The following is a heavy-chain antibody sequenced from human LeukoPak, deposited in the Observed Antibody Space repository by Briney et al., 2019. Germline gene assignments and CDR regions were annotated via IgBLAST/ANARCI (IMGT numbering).Heavy chain of an antibody. Sequence: ASVKVSCKASGYTFTSYGISWVRQAPGQGPEWMGWISTYSGNTNYAQKFQGRVTMTSDTSTNTAYMDLRSLRSDDTAVYYCARARTQFGELNNYYGTDVWGQGTTVTVSS. CDR2: ISTYSGNT. J-gene: IGHJ6*02. CDR1: GYTFTSYG. V-gene: IGHV1-18*01. D-gene: IGHD3-10*01. CDR3: ARARTQFGELNNYYGTDV.